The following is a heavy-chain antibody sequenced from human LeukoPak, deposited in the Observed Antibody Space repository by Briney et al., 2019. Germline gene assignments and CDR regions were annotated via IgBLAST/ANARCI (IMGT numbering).Heavy chain of an antibody. V-gene: IGHV3-21*01. CDR3: ARGDDFWSGYYLTSDDYYMDV. CDR2: ISSSSNYI. J-gene: IGHJ6*03. D-gene: IGHD3-3*01. Sequence: GGSLRLSCAVSGFIFRNYAMSWVCQAPGKGLEWVSSISSSSNYIYYADSVKGRFTISRDSAKNSVYLQMNSLRAEDTAVYYCARGDDFWSGYYLTSDDYYMDVWGKGTTVTVSS. CDR1: GFIFRNYA.